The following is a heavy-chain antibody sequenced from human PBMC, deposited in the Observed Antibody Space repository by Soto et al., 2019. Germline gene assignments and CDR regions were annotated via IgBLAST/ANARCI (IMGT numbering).Heavy chain of an antibody. J-gene: IGHJ3*02. V-gene: IGHV4-39*01. CDR2: VYYNGAT. CDR1: HESIKSYIYY. CDR3: ARQTYLTYFGI. Sequence: SETLSLTCTVSHESIKSYIYYWGWIRQPPGKGLEWIGTVYYNGATYYNPSLQSRVTISADPSKNQFSLRLTSVTAADTAVYYCARQTYLTYFGIWGQGTMVTVS. D-gene: IGHD3-16*01.